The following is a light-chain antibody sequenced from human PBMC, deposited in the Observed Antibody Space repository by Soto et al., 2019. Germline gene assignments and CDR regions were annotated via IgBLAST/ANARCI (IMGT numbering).Light chain of an antibody. Sequence: QSVLTQPRSVSGSPGQSVTISCTGTSSDVGGYNYVSWYQQHPGKAPKIMIYDVSKRPSGVPDRFSGSKSGNTASLTISGLQAEDEADYYCCSYAGSYTYVLFGGGTQLTVL. CDR3: CSYAGSYTYVL. CDR2: DVS. V-gene: IGLV2-11*01. J-gene: IGLJ2*01. CDR1: SSDVGGYNY.